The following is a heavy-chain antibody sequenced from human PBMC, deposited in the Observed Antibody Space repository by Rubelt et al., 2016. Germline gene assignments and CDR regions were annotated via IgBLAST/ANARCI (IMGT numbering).Heavy chain of an antibody. CDR3: ARDSPYSSSWYGVDY. CDR1: GGSISSSSYY. Sequence: QLQLQESGPGLVKPSETLSLTCTVSGGSISSSSYYWGWIRQPPGKGLEWIGSIYYSWSTYYNPSLNSRVTISVDTSKNQFALKLSSVTAADTAGYYCARDSPYSSSWYGVDYWGQGTLVTVSS. CDR2: IYYSWST. V-gene: IGHV4-39*07. J-gene: IGHJ4*02. D-gene: IGHD6-13*01.